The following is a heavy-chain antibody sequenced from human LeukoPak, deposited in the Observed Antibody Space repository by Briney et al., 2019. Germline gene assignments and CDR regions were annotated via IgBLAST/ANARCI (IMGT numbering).Heavy chain of an antibody. CDR3: AKVRDSRDWYKDAFDI. CDR1: GFTFTSYA. CDR2: ITGTGGST. D-gene: IGHD6-19*01. J-gene: IGHJ3*02. Sequence: GGSLRLSCAASGFTFTSYAMSWVRQAPGKGLGWVSAITGTGGSTYYSASVKGRFTISRDNSKNTLYLQMSSLRAEDTAMYYCAKVRDSRDWYKDAFDIWGQGTMVTVSS. V-gene: IGHV3-23*01.